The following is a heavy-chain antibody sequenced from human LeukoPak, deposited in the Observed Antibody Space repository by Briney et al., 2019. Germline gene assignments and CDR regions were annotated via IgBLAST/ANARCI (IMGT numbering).Heavy chain of an antibody. CDR2: INAYNGHT. V-gene: IGHV1-18*01. CDR3: ARDRCSASTCYYDMDV. J-gene: IGHJ6*02. CDR1: GYTFTMYG. D-gene: IGHD2-15*01. Sequence: ASVKVSCKASGYTFTMYGINWVRQVPGQGLEWMGWINAYNGHTNYAQKLQGRVTMTIDTSTSTAYMELRSLRSDDTAVYYCARDRCSASTCYYDMDVWGQGTTVTVSS.